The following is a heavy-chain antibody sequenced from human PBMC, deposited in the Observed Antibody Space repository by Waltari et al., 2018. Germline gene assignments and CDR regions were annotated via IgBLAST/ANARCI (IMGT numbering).Heavy chain of an antibody. CDR1: GLNFASSW. CDR3: VRARWDYLYFDT. Sequence: EVQLLESGGTIVQPGGSLKVACAAPGLNFASSWMHWVRQTPGKGLMWVSDINYDGTQTKYADSVRGRFTISRDNAKSTLYLQMTDLRAEDTAVYFCVRARWDYLYFDTWGQGTLVTVSS. D-gene: IGHD1-26*01. J-gene: IGHJ5*02. V-gene: IGHV3-74*01. CDR2: INYDGTQT.